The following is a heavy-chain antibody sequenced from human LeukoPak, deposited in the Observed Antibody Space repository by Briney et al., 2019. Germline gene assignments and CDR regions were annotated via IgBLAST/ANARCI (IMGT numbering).Heavy chain of an antibody. CDR1: GFTFSGYA. V-gene: IGHV3-30*04. J-gene: IGHJ4*02. Sequence: GGSLRLSCAASGFTFSGYAMHWVRQAPGKGLEWVAVISYDGSNEYYADSVRGRFIISRDNSKNTLYVQMNSLRPEDTAVYYCARAQDSSGWGPDHWGQGSLVTVSS. D-gene: IGHD6-19*01. CDR3: ARAQDSSGWGPDH. CDR2: ISYDGSNE.